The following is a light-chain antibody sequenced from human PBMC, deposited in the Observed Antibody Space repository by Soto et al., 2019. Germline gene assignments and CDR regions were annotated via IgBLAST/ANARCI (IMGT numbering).Light chain of an antibody. V-gene: IGKV3-20*01. CDR2: AAS. Sequence: TQFPSALSASVGDRVTITCRASQSLGSIHLAWYQHKPGQAPRLLIYAASSRATGSPDRFSGGGSGTDFTLTICRLEPEDFAVYYCQQYGYYPITFGQGTRLENK. J-gene: IGKJ5*01. CDR3: QQYGYYPIT. CDR1: QSLGSIH.